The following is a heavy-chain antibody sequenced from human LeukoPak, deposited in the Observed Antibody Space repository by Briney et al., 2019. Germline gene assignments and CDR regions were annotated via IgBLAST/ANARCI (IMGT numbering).Heavy chain of an antibody. CDR2: ISGSGGST. V-gene: IGHV3-23*01. J-gene: IGHJ4*02. CDR1: GFTFSSYA. D-gene: IGHD3-10*01. CDR3: ALASMAQGVTFDY. Sequence: GGSLRLSCAASGFTFSSYAMSWVRQAPGKGLEWVSAISGSGGSTYYADSVKGRFTISRDNSKNTLYLQMNSLRAEDTAVYYCALASMAQGVTFDYWGQGTLVTVSS.